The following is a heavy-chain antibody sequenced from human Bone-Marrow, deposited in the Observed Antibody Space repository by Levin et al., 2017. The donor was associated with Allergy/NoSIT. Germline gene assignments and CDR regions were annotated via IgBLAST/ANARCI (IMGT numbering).Heavy chain of an antibody. CDR3: GTDVGIAVAHRNY. CDR2: IEKDGNEK. CDR1: GFTFNLYW. J-gene: IGHJ4*02. D-gene: IGHD6-19*01. Sequence: GESLKISCAASGFTFNLYWMNWIRQAPGKGLEWVANIEKDGNEKHYVDSVEGRGTISRDNAKNVLYLEMSSLRVEDTALYYCGTDVGIAVAHRNYCRQGVLLTVS. V-gene: IGHV3-7*01.